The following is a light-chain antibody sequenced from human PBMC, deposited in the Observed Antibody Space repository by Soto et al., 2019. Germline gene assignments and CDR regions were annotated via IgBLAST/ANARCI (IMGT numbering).Light chain of an antibody. CDR1: QGISSA. V-gene: IGKV1-13*02. J-gene: IGKJ5*01. CDR2: SAS. CDR3: QQLNSYPHT. Sequence: AIQLTQSPSSLSASVGDRVTITCRASQGISSALAWFQQKPGKAPKLLIYSASSLESGVPSRFSGSGSGTEFSLTISSLQPEDFATYFCQQLNSYPHTFGQGTRLEIK.